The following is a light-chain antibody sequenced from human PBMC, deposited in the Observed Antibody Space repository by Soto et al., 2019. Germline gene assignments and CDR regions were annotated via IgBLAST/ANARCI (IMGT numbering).Light chain of an antibody. Sequence: DIQMTQSPSTLSASVGDRVTITCRASQSISSWLAWYHQKPGKAPKLLIYKASSLESGVPSRFIGSGSGTEFTLTISSLQPDDLATYYCQQYNSSPFTFGPGTKVDIK. V-gene: IGKV1-5*03. CDR2: KAS. CDR1: QSISSW. CDR3: QQYNSSPFT. J-gene: IGKJ3*01.